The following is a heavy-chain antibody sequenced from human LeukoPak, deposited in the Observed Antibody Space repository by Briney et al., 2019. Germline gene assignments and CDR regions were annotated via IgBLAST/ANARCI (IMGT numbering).Heavy chain of an antibody. J-gene: IGHJ5*02. CDR1: GGTFSSYT. CDR2: IIPILGIA. CDR3: ARDPDCSSTSCYSFDP. D-gene: IGHD2-2*01. Sequence: GASVKVSCKXSGGTFSSYTISWVRQAPGQGLEWMGRIIPILGIANYAQKFQGRVTITADKSTSTAYMELSSLRSEDTAVYYCARDPDCSSTSCYSFDPWGQGTLVTVSS. V-gene: IGHV1-69*04.